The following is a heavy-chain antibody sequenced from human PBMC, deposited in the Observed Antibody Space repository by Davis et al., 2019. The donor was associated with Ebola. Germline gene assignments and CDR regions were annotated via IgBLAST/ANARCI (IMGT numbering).Heavy chain of an antibody. CDR3: ARHRGANYYGSGSLPPDY. J-gene: IGHJ4*02. D-gene: IGHD3-10*01. V-gene: IGHV1-18*01. Sequence: ASVKVSCKTSGYTFKTNGVSWVRLTPGQGLEWLGWISASGDFAAYAQTFQGRVTMTTDISTSTTYMVLRSLRSDDTALYYCARHRGANYYGSGSLPPDYWGQGTLVTVSS. CDR2: ISASGDFA. CDR1: GYTFKTNG.